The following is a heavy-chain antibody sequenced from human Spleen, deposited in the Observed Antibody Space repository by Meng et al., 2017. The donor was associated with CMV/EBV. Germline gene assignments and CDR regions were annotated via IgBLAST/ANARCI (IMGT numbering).Heavy chain of an antibody. D-gene: IGHD2-2*01. Sequence: FRCFAMHSVRQAPGKGLEWVAVISYDGSNKYYADSVKGRFTISRDNSKNTLYLQMNSLRAEDTAVYYCARDLRYCSSTSCTRSFDYWGQGTLVTVSS. V-gene: IGHV3-30*04. CDR3: ARDLRYCSSTSCTRSFDY. J-gene: IGHJ4*02. CDR2: ISYDGSNK. CDR1: FRCFA.